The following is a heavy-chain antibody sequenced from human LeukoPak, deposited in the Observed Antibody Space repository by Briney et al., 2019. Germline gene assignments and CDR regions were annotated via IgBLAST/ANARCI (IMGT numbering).Heavy chain of an antibody. CDR1: GYSFTNYW. D-gene: IGHD5-12*01. J-gene: IGHJ6*03. CDR3: ARWSRSGNDYYMDV. CDR2: IYPGDSDT. Sequence: GESLKISCKGSGYSFTNYWIGWVRQMPGKGLEWMGMIYPGDSDTRYSLSFQGRVTSSADKSISTAYLQWSSLRASDTAMYYCARWSRSGNDYYMDVWGKGTTVTISS. V-gene: IGHV5-51*01.